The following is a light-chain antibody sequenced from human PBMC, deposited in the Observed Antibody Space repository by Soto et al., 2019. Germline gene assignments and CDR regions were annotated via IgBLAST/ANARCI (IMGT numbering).Light chain of an antibody. Sequence: QSVLTQPPSASGTPGQRVTISCSGSSSNIGSNYVYWYQQLPGTAPKLLIYSNNQRPSGVPDRFSGSKSGTSASLAISGLRSEDEADYYCAAWDDSDWVFGGGTQLTVL. V-gene: IGLV1-47*02. CDR3: AAWDDSDWV. CDR2: SNN. J-gene: IGLJ3*02. CDR1: SSNIGSNY.